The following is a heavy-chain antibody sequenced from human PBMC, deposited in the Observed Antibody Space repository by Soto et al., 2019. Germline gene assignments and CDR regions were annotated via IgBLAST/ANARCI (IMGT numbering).Heavy chain of an antibody. CDR1: GFTFTNSY. J-gene: IGHJ4*02. CDR2: INPSAGST. Sequence: QVQLLQSGAEVKKPGASVRISCMASGFTFTNSYMHWVRQAPGQGLEWVGLINPSAGSTRFAQQFQGRVTMTRDMSASTVYRELRSLTSGGTAVYYCARGEFNWNDPGFDYWGLGTLVSVSS. D-gene: IGHD1-20*01. CDR3: ARGEFNWNDPGFDY. V-gene: IGHV1-46*01.